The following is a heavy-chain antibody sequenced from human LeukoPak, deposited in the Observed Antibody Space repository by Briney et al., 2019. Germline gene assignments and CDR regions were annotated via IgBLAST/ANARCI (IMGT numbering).Heavy chain of an antibody. CDR1: GFSLSTSGVG. CDR2: IYCNDDK. Sequence: SGPTLVKPTQTLTLTCTFSGFSLSTSGVGVGWIRQPPGKALECLALIYCNDDKRYSPSLKSRLTITKDTSKNQVVLTMTNMDPVDTATYYCAHSRRYDILTGYYTATYYFDYWGQGTLVTVSS. J-gene: IGHJ4*02. D-gene: IGHD3-9*01. CDR3: AHSRRYDILTGYYTATYYFDY. V-gene: IGHV2-5*01.